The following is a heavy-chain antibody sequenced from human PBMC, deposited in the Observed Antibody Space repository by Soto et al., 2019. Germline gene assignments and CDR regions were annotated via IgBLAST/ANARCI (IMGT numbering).Heavy chain of an antibody. V-gene: IGHV4-31*03. CDR2: IYYSGST. CDR1: GGSISSGGYY. D-gene: IGHD6-6*01. CDR3: ARDLGERNSSEFLWYYYYGMDV. J-gene: IGHJ6*02. Sequence: SETLSLTCTVSGGSISSGGYYWSWIRQHPGKGLEWIGYIYYSGSTYYNPSLKSRVTISVDTSKNQFSLKLSSVTAADTAVYYCARDLGERNSSEFLWYYYYGMDVWGQGTTVTVSS.